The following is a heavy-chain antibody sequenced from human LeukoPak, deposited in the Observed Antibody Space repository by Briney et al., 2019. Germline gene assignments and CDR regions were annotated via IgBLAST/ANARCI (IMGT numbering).Heavy chain of an antibody. CDR1: GGTFSSYA. CDR3: ARASIAFTPLCYFDY. CDR2: IIPIFGTA. J-gene: IGHJ4*02. Sequence: SVKVSCMASGGTFSSYAISWVRQAPGQGLEWMGGIIPIFGTANYAQKFQGRVTITADESTSTASMELSSLRSEDTAVYYCARASIAFTPLCYFDYWGQGTLVTVSS. D-gene: IGHD6-6*01. V-gene: IGHV1-69*13.